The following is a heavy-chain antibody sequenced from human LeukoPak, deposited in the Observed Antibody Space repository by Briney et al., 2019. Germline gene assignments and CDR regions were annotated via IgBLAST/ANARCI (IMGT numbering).Heavy chain of an antibody. J-gene: IGHJ3*02. V-gene: IGHV3-53*01. CDR3: ARDSGRFDVFDI. D-gene: IGHD3-10*01. CDR1: GFTVSTNY. Sequence: GWSLRLSCAASGFTVSTNYMSWVRQAPGKGLEWVSVIYSDGRTYYADSVKGRFTISRDNSKNTLYLQLNSLRAEDTAVYYCARDSGRFDVFDIWGQGTMVTVSS. CDR2: IYSDGRT.